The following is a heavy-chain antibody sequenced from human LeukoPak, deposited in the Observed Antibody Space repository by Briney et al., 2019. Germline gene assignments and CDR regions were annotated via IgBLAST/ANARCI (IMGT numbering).Heavy chain of an antibody. Sequence: PSETLSLTCAVSGGSISSSPYYWAWIRQSPGKGLEWIGSFYYGESPNYNPSLRSRVTISADMSKNQLSLRVSSVTAADTAVYYCARQAPGYSYAYVYWGQGTLVTVSS. V-gene: IGHV4-39*01. D-gene: IGHD5-18*01. J-gene: IGHJ4*02. CDR2: FYYGESP. CDR1: GGSISSSPYY. CDR3: ARQAPGYSYAYVY.